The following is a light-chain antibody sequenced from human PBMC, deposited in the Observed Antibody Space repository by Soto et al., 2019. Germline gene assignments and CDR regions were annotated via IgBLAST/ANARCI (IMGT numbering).Light chain of an antibody. CDR2: DAP. J-gene: IGKJ1*01. V-gene: IGKV3-11*01. CDR3: QQRRT. Sequence: EIVLTQSPATLSLTPGETATLSCRASQSVSSYLAWYQQKPGQAPRLLIYDAPNRATGIPARFSGSGSGTDITLTISSLEPEDFAVYYCQQRRTFGQGTKVDI. CDR1: QSVSSY.